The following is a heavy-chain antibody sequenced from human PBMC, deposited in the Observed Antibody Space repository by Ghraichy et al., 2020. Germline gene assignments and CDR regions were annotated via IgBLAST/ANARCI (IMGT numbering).Heavy chain of an antibody. V-gene: IGHV1-18*01. J-gene: IGHJ4*02. CDR3: ARDRYDSSGYPLDY. Sequence: ASVKVSCKASGYTFTSYGISWVRQAPGQGLEWMGWISAYNGNTNYAQKLQGRVTMTTDTSTTTAYMELRSLRSDDTAVYYCARDRYDSSGYPLDYWGQGTLVTVSS. D-gene: IGHD3-22*01. CDR2: ISAYNGNT. CDR1: GYTFTSYG.